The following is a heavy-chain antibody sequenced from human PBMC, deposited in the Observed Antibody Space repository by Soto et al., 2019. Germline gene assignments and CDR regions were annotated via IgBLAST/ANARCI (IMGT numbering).Heavy chain of an antibody. CDR1: GGSISSYY. CDR2: IYYSGST. J-gene: IGHJ6*03. CDR3: SRSRVGQLGWSDYYYYMDV. Sequence: SETLSLTCTVSGGSISSYYWSWIRQPPGKGLEWIGYIYYSGSTNYNPSLKSRVTISVDTSKNQFSLKLSSVTAADTAVYYCSRSRVGQLGWSDYYYYMDVWGKGTTVTVSS. V-gene: IGHV4-59*01. D-gene: IGHD6-6*01.